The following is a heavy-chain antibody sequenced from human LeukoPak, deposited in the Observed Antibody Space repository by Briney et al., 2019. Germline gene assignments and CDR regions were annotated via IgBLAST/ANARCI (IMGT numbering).Heavy chain of an antibody. CDR1: GFTFSSYS. CDR3: ARDSGFCSSTRCYTGDY. D-gene: IGHD2-2*02. J-gene: IGHJ4*02. Sequence: GGSLRLSCAASGFTFSSYSMNWVRQAPGKGLEWVSSISSSSSYIYYADSVKGRFTISRDNAKNSLYLQMNSLRAEDTAVYYCARDSGFCSSTRCYTGDYWGQGTLVTVSS. CDR2: ISSSSSYI. V-gene: IGHV3-21*01.